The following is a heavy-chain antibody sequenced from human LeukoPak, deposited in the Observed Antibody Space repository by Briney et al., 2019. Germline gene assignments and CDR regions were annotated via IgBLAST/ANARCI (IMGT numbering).Heavy chain of an antibody. CDR3: ARAGYCSSTSCYYFDY. D-gene: IGHD2-2*01. J-gene: IGHJ4*02. V-gene: IGHV3-74*01. CDR2: INTDGSST. CDR1: GFTFNNYR. Sequence: GGSLRLSCAASGFTFNNYRMHWVRQAPGKGLVWVSRINTDGSSTSYADSVKGRFTISRDNAKNTLYLQMNSLRAEDTAVYYCARAGYCSSTSCYYFDYWGQGTLVTVSS.